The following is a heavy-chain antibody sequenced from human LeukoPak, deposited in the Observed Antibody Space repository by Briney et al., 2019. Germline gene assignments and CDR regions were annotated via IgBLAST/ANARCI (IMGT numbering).Heavy chain of an antibody. CDR3: ARVGSGSYYNDWFDP. CDR1: GGTFSSYA. J-gene: IGHJ5*02. CDR2: IIPIFGAA. Sequence: SVKVSCKASGGTFSSYAISWVRQAPGQGLEWMGGIIPIFGAANYAQKFQGRVTITADKSTSTAYMELSSLRSEDTAVYYCARVGSGSYYNDWFDPWGQGTLVTVSS. V-gene: IGHV1-69*06. D-gene: IGHD3-10*01.